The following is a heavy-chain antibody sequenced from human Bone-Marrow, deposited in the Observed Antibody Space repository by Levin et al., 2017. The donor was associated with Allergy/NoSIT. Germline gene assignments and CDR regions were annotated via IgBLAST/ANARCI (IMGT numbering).Heavy chain of an antibody. CDR3: AKDTQQWLVTGWFDP. CDR1: GFSFSSYG. Sequence: GGSLRLSCAASGFSFSSYGMHWVRQAPGKGLEWVAAISYDGSSKYYADSVKGRLTMSRDNSKNTLYLQMNTLRGEDTAVYYCAKDTQQWLVTGWFDPWGQGTLVTVSS. V-gene: IGHV3-30*18. J-gene: IGHJ5*02. CDR2: ISYDGSSK. D-gene: IGHD6-19*01.